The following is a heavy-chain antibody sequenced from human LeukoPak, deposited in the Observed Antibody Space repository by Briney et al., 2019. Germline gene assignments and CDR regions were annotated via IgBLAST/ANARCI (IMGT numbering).Heavy chain of an antibody. J-gene: IGHJ3*02. CDR2: IHTSGST. D-gene: IGHD2-21*02. Sequence: SETLSLTCTFSGGSISSYYWSWIRQPAGKGLEWIGRIHTSGSTNYNPSLKSRVTISVDTSKNQFSLKLSSVTAADTAVYYCARDPAYCGGDCYSGAFDIWGQGTMVTVYS. CDR3: ARDPAYCGGDCYSGAFDI. V-gene: IGHV4-4*07. CDR1: GGSISSYY.